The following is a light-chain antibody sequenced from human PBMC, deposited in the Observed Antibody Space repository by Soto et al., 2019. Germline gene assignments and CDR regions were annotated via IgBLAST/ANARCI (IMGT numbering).Light chain of an antibody. CDR1: QNIRSS. Sequence: EVVMTQSPSSLSASPVDRFTLSCMAIQNIRSSLAWYQHRPGQAPRRLIYDASTRATGIPPRFSGGGSGTEFTLTISSLQSEDFAVYYCQQYKNWPLTFGGGTKVDIK. CDR2: DAS. CDR3: QQYKNWPLT. J-gene: IGKJ4*01. V-gene: IGKV3-15*01.